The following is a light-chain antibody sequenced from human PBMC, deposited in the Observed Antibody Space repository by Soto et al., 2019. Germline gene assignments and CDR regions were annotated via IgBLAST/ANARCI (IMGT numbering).Light chain of an antibody. V-gene: IGKV3-11*01. CDR1: QSISDY. J-gene: IGKJ4*01. CDR3: QHRLNWPLT. CDR2: EAS. Sequence: EVVLTQSPATLSLSPGEGAALSCRSSQSISDYLAWYQQKPGQAPRLLIYEASKRAPGIPPRFSGRGSGTDFTLTISSLETEDFAVYFCQHRLNWPLTFGGGTKVE.